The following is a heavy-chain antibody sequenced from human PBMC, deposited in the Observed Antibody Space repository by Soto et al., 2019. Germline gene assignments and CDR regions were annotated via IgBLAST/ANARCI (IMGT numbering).Heavy chain of an antibody. J-gene: IGHJ5*02. Sequence: EVQLVEYAGDLVQPGRSLRLSCAASGLTVSSYSMNWVHQAPGKGLEWVSYISSSSSTIYYADSVKGRFTISRDNAKNSLSLQMNSLRDEDTAVSYCARENYGDYLNWFDPWGQGTLVTVSS. CDR2: ISSSSSTI. CDR3: ARENYGDYLNWFDP. CDR1: GLTVSSYS. V-gene: IGHV3-48*02. D-gene: IGHD4-17*01.